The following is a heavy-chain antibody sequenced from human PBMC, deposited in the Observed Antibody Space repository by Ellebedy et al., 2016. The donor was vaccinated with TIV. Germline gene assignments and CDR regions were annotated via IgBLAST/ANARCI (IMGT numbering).Heavy chain of an antibody. J-gene: IGHJ4*02. CDR1: GFTFSSYS. CDR2: ISSSSSTI. V-gene: IGHV3-48*01. Sequence: GESLKISCAASGFTFSSYSMNWVRQAPGKGLEWVSYISSSSSTIYYADSVKGRFTISRDNAKNSLYLQMNSLRAEDTAVYYCARELSYGDPGYFDYWGQGTLVTVSS. CDR3: ARELSYGDPGYFDY. D-gene: IGHD4-17*01.